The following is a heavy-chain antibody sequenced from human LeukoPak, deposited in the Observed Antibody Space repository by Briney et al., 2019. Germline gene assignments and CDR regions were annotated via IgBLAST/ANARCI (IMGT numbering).Heavy chain of an antibody. Sequence: PSETLSLTCTVSGGSISSGSYYWSRIRQPAGKGMEWIGRIYTSGSTNYNPSLKSRVTISVDTSKNQFSLKLSSVTAADTAVYYCARASRGYGMGYWGQGTLVTVSS. CDR3: ARASRGYGMGY. J-gene: IGHJ4*02. D-gene: IGHD2-15*01. V-gene: IGHV4-61*02. CDR1: GGSISSGSYY. CDR2: IYTSGST.